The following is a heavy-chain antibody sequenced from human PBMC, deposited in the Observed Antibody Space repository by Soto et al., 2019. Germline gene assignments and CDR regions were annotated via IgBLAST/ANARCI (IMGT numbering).Heavy chain of an antibody. J-gene: IGHJ5*02. D-gene: IGHD5-18*01. CDR3: ARNGYSYGPGQSGFDP. CDR1: GYTFTGYY. Sequence: QVQLVQSGAEVKKPGASVKVSCKASGYTFTGYYMHWVRQAPGQGLEWMGWINPNSGGTNYAQKFQGRVTMTGDTSISTAYMELSRLRSDDTAVYYCARNGYSYGPGQSGFDPWGQGTLVTVSS. CDR2: INPNSGGT. V-gene: IGHV1-2*02.